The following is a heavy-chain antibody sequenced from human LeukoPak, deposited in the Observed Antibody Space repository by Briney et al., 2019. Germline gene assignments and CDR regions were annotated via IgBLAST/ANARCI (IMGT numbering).Heavy chain of an antibody. CDR2: ISAYNGNT. Sequence: ASVKVSYKASGYTFTSYGISWVRQAPGQGLEWMGWISAYNGNTNYAQKLQGRVTMTTDTSTSTAYMELRSLRSDDTAVYYCARDEMATVVTPGGYWGQGTLVTVSS. CDR3: ARDEMATVVTPGGY. CDR1: GYTFTSYG. D-gene: IGHD4-23*01. J-gene: IGHJ4*02. V-gene: IGHV1-18*01.